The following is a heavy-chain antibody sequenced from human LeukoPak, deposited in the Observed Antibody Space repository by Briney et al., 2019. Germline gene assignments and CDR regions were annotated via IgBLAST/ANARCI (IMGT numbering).Heavy chain of an antibody. J-gene: IGHJ4*02. CDR2: ISSSGSTM. D-gene: IGHD5-12*01. Sequence: GGSLRLSCAASGFTFSSYAMSWVRQAPGKGLEWVSYISSSGSTMYYTDSVKGRFTISRDNAKDSLYLQMNSLRAEDTAVYYCARDPGSGYEEHFDYWGQGTLVTVSS. CDR3: ARDPGSGYEEHFDY. CDR1: GFTFSSYA. V-gene: IGHV3-48*04.